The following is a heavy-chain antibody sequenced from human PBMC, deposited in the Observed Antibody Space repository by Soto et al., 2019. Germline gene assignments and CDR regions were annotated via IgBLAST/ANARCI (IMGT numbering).Heavy chain of an antibody. CDR2: IWYDGSNK. V-gene: IGHV3-33*03. CDR3: ASRSPALDY. Sequence: QVQLVESGGGVVQPGRSLRLSCAASGFTFSSYGMHWVRQAPGKGPEWVAVIWYDGSNKYYADSVKGRFTISRDNSKNTLYLQMNSLRAEDTAVYYCASRSPALDYWGQGTLVTVSS. D-gene: IGHD2-2*01. CDR1: GFTFSSYG. J-gene: IGHJ4*02.